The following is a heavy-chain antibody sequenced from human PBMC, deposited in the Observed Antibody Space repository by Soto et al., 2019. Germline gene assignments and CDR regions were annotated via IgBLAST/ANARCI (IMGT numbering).Heavy chain of an antibody. CDR1: GFSLSTSGVD. D-gene: IGHD6-6*01. CDR3: AYRRPYSNSPEYFFDY. CDR2: IYWDDDK. J-gene: IGHJ4*02. V-gene: IGHV2-5*02. Sequence: QITLKESGPTLVKPTQTLTLTCTFSGFSLSTSGVDVGWIRQPPGKALEWLALIYWDDDKRYKPSLKSRLTITKGTSRNQVVLTMTNMDPLDTATYYCAYRRPYSNSPEYFFDYWGQGTLVTVSS.